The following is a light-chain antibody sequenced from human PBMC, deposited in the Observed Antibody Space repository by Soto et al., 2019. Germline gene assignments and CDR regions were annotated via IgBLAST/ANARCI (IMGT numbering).Light chain of an antibody. CDR2: DVT. CDR3: CSHSASYTFV. J-gene: IGLJ1*01. Sequence: QSVLTQPRSVSGSPGQSVTVSCTGTSSDVGGYNCVSWYQQHPGKAPQLIIYDVTQRPSGVPDRFSGSKSGNTASLSISGLQAEDEADYYCCSHSASYTFVFXTGTKLTVL. V-gene: IGLV2-11*01. CDR1: SSDVGGYNC.